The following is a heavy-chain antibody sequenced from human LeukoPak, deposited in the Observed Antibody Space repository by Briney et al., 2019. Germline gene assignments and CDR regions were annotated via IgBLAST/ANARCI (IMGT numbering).Heavy chain of an antibody. CDR2: IIPIFGTA. Sequence: GASVKVSCKASGGTFSSYVISWVRQAPGQGLEWMGGIIPIFGTANYAQKFQGRVTMTEDTSTDTAYMELSSLRSEDTAVYYCATASGSYGAFDIWGQGTMVTVSS. V-gene: IGHV1-69*06. J-gene: IGHJ3*02. CDR1: GGTFSSYV. D-gene: IGHD1-26*01. CDR3: ATASGSYGAFDI.